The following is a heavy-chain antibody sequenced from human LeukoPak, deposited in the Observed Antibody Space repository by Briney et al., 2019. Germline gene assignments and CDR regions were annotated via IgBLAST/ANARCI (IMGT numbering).Heavy chain of an antibody. CDR1: GFTFRRRG. D-gene: IGHD3-16*01. J-gene: IGHJ4*02. Sequence: PGGSLRLSCAASGFTFRRRGMSWVRQAPGKGLEWVSSISGSGGSTFYGDSVKGRFTISRDNSKNTLYLQMNSLRAEDTAVYYCARSYDYVWGTFDYWGQGTLVTVSS. CDR3: ARSYDYVWGTFDY. V-gene: IGHV3-23*01. CDR2: ISGSGGST.